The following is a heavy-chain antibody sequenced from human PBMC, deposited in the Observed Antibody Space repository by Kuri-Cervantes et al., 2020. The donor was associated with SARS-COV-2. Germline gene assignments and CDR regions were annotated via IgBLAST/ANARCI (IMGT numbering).Heavy chain of an antibody. Sequence: SETLSLTCTVSGGSISSSSYYWGWIRQPPGKGLEWIGSIYYSGSTYYNPPLKSRVTISVDTSKNQFSLKLSSVTAADTAVYYCARQMMSSITIFGVVITRNWFGPWGQGTLVTVSS. CDR3: ARQMMSSITIFGVVITRNWFGP. CDR1: GGSISSSSYY. J-gene: IGHJ5*02. CDR2: IYYSGST. V-gene: IGHV4-39*01. D-gene: IGHD3-3*01.